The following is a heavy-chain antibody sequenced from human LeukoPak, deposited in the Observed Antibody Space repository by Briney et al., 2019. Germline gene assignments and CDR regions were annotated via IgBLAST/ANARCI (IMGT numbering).Heavy chain of an antibody. J-gene: IGHJ4*02. V-gene: IGHV1-2*02. CDR2: INPNSGGT. Sequence: ASVKLSCKASGYTFTDYYMHWVRQAPGQGLEWMGWINPNSGGTNYAQKFQGRVTMTRDTSISTAYMELSRLRSDDTAVYYCAKGVVPAAMPDYWGQGTLVTVSS. CDR3: AKGVVPAAMPDY. D-gene: IGHD2-2*01. CDR1: GYTFTDYY.